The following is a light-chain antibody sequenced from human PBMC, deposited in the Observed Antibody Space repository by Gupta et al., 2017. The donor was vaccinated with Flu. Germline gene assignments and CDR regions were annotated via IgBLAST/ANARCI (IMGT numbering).Light chain of an antibody. CDR2: GTS. J-gene: IGKJ1*01. CDR1: QSVRIN. V-gene: IGKV3-15*01. Sequence: EVVMTQSPATLSVSPGERATLSCRASQSVRINLAWYQQKPGQAPRLLIHGTSTRATGIPGRFSGSGSGTEFTLTISSLQSEDFAVYYCQQDDEWPRTFGQGTKVEIK. CDR3: QQDDEWPRT.